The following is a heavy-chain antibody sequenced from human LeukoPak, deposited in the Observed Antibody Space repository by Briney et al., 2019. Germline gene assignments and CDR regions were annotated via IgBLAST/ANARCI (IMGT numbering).Heavy chain of an antibody. CDR3: ARLRYCSSSSCYGGSDY. D-gene: IGHD2-2*01. V-gene: IGHV3-7*01. CDR2: IKEDGSDK. CDR1: GFTFSNYW. Sequence: GGSLRLSCAASGFTFSNYWMTWVRQAPGKGLEWVANIKEDGSDKYYVDSVKGRFTISRDNAENSLYLQMNSLRAKDTAVYYCARLRYCSSSSCYGGSDYWGQGTLVTASS. J-gene: IGHJ4*02.